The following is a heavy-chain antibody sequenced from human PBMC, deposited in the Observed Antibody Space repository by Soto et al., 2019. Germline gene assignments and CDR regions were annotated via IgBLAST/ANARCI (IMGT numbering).Heavy chain of an antibody. J-gene: IGHJ5*02. CDR1: GFTFSSYW. D-gene: IGHD2-2*02. V-gene: IGHV3-7*01. CDR3: ARDSRYTAFWFDP. Sequence: GGSLRLSCAASGFTFSSYWMSWVRQAPGKGLEWVANIKQDGSEKYYVDSVKGRFTISRDNAKNSLYLQMNSLRAEDTAVYYCARDSRYTAFWFDPWGQGTLVTVSS. CDR2: IKQDGSEK.